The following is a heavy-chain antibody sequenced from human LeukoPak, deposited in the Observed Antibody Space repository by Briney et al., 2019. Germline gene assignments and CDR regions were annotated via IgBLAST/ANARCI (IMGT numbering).Heavy chain of an antibody. Sequence: ASVSVSLTGSRYTLITYGIRRGGQAPGQGGEGGGGMNPNSGGTNYAQKFQGRVTMTRDTSISTAYMELSRLRSDDTAVYYCARPEVHSSSLWDAFDIWGQGTMVTVSS. J-gene: IGHJ3*02. CDR3: ARPEVHSSSLWDAFDI. CDR1: RYTLITYG. D-gene: IGHD1-1*01. V-gene: IGHV1-2*02. CDR2: MNPNSGGT.